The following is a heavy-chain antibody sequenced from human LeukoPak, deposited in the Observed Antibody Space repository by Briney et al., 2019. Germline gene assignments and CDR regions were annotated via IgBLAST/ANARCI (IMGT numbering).Heavy chain of an antibody. CDR3: ARGAGYSSSWSLGY. CDR2: INSDGSST. D-gene: IGHD6-13*01. CDR1: GFTFGSYW. J-gene: IGHJ4*02. Sequence: GGSLRLSCAASGFTFGSYWMHWVRQAPGKGLVWVSRINSDGSSTSYADSVKGRFTISRDNAKNTLYLQMNSLRAEDTAVYYCARGAGYSSSWSLGYWGQGTLVTVSS. V-gene: IGHV3-74*01.